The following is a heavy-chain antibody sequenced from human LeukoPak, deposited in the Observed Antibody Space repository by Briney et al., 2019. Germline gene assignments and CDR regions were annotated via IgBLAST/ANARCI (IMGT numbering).Heavy chain of an antibody. CDR3: ARGTEPTWMLETFDI. CDR1: GFTFDDYG. Sequence: GGSLRLSCAASGFTFDDYGMSWVRQAPGKGLEWASGINWNGGSTGYADSVKGRFTISRDNAKNSLYLQMNSLRAEDTALYYCARGTEPTWMLETFDIWGQGTMVTVSS. CDR2: INWNGGST. J-gene: IGHJ3*02. D-gene: IGHD1-14*01. V-gene: IGHV3-20*04.